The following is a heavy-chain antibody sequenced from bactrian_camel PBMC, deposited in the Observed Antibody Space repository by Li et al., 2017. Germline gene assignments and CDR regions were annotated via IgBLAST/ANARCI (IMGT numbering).Heavy chain of an antibody. V-gene: IGHV3S40*01. Sequence: VQLVESGGASVQAGGSLNLSCAASSGYPSTNCMGWFRQAPGKGHEWISSVDGGGGTTYIADSVKGRFTISRDPANNSIYLQLDNLTTEDMAIYYCARAQTSTVISGLKHWGQGTQVTVS. D-gene: IGHD6*01. CDR3: ARAQTSTVISGLKH. CDR2: VDGGGGTT. J-gene: IGHJ4*01. CDR1: GYPSTNC.